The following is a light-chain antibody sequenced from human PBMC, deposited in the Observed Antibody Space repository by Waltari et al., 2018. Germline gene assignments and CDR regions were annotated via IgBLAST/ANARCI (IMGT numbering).Light chain of an antibody. CDR1: QSITTN. Sequence: IVMTQSPATLSVSPGERATLSCRASQSITTNLAWFQEKPGQAPRLLIYGASTRATGVPARFSGSGSGTYFTLVISRVEAEDVGVYYCMQALQTPWTFGQGTKVEIK. CDR2: GAS. V-gene: IGKV3-15*01. CDR3: MQALQTPWT. J-gene: IGKJ1*01.